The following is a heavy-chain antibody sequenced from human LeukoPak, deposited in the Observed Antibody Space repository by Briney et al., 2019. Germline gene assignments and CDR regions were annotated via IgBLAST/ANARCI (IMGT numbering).Heavy chain of an antibody. V-gene: IGHV1-24*01. Sequence: ASVKVSCKASGYTFTSYDINWVRQAPGKGLEWMGGFDPEDGETIYAQKFQGRVTMTEDTSTDTAYMELSSLRSEDTAVYYCATDLRAGSYPHYYYYGMDVWGQGTTVTVSS. CDR2: FDPEDGET. D-gene: IGHD1-26*01. CDR1: GYTFTSYD. J-gene: IGHJ6*02. CDR3: ATDLRAGSYPHYYYYGMDV.